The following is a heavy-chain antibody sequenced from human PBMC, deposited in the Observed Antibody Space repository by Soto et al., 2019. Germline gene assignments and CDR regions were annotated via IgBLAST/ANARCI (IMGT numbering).Heavy chain of an antibody. CDR3: ARGPLRNWFDP. D-gene: IGHD5-12*01. CDR1: GYTFTSYA. V-gene: IGHV1-3*01. CDR2: INAVNGNT. Sequence: ASLKFSCKASGYTFTSYAMHWVRQAPGQRLEWMGWINAVNGNTKYSQKFQGRVTITKNTSASTAYMELSSLRSEDTAVYYCARGPLRNWFDPWGQGTLVTVSS. J-gene: IGHJ5*02.